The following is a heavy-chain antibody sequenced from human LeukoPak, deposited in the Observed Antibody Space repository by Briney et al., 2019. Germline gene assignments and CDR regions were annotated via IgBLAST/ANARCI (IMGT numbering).Heavy chain of an antibody. V-gene: IGHV4-59*02. CDR3: ARNFPGRTEDV. CDR1: GGSVSSYY. J-gene: IGHJ6*04. Sequence: SETLSLTCSVSGGSVSSYYWSWIRQPPGKGLEWIGYTFNTGITSYNPSLNSRVIISVDTSKNQFSLKIYSVTAADTAVYYCARNFPGRTEDVWGKGTTVTVSS. CDR2: TFNTGIT.